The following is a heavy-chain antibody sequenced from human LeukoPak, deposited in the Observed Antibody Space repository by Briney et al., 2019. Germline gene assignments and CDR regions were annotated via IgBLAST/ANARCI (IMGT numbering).Heavy chain of an antibody. CDR1: GFTFNRNN. CDR2: ISSASITM. CDR3: ARETILELAGDV. V-gene: IGHV3-48*01. J-gene: IGHJ4*02. D-gene: IGHD6-19*01. Sequence: PRGSMTPACAASGFTFNRNNMNWVRQAPGKGLEWVSYISSASITMYYADSVKGRFTISRDNAKNSLYLQMNSLRADDTAVYYCARETILELAGDVWGQGTLRRVSS.